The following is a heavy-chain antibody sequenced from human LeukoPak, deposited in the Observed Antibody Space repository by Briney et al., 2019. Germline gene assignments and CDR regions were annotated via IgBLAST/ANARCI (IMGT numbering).Heavy chain of an antibody. V-gene: IGHV1-69*04. Sequence: GASVKVSCKASGGTFSSYAISWVRQAPGQGLEWMGRIIPILGIASYAQKFQGRVTMTRDTSTSTVYMELSSLRSEDTAVYYCARGGFYCSSTSCLLDYWGQGTLVTVSS. CDR1: GGTFSSYA. CDR3: ARGGFYCSSTSCLLDY. CDR2: IIPILGIA. D-gene: IGHD2-2*01. J-gene: IGHJ4*02.